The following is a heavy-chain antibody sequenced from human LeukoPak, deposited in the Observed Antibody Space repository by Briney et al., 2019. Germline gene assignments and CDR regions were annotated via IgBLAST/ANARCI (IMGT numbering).Heavy chain of an antibody. V-gene: IGHV3-11*01. CDR3: ARDPKNLLGIANE. D-gene: IGHD2-2*03. CDR1: GFTFSDYY. Sequence: PGRSLRLSCAASGFTFSDYYMSWIRQAPGKGLEWVSYISSSGSTIYYADSVKGRFTISRDNAKNSLYLQMNSLRAEDTAVYYCARDPKNLLGIANEWGQGTLVTVSS. J-gene: IGHJ4*02. CDR2: ISSSGSTI.